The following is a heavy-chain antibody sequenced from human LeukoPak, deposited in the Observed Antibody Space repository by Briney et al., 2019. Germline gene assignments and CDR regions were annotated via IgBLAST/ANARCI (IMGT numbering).Heavy chain of an antibody. D-gene: IGHD3-22*01. V-gene: IGHV3-74*01. CDR2: INSDGSST. Sequence: PGGSLRLSCAASGFTFSSYWMHWVRQAPGKGLVWVSRINSDGSSTSYADSVKGRFTISRDNAKNTLYLQMNSLRAEDTAVYYCARAPTSYYYDSSGMRGYDAFDIWGQGTMVTVSS. J-gene: IGHJ3*02. CDR3: ARAPTSYYYDSSGMRGYDAFDI. CDR1: GFTFSSYW.